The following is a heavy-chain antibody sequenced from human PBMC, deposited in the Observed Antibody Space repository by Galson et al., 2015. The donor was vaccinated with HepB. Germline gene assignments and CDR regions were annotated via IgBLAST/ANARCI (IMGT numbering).Heavy chain of an antibody. Sequence: SVKVPCKASGYTFTSYGITWVRQAPGQGLEWMGWISGDNGKTKYAQKLQGRVTMTTDTSTRTAYMELRSLTSDDTAVYYCARSTVTTNSDWLDPWGQGALVTVSS. D-gene: IGHD4-11*01. V-gene: IGHV1-18*01. J-gene: IGHJ5*02. CDR3: ARSTVTTNSDWLDP. CDR2: ISGDNGKT. CDR1: GYTFTSYG.